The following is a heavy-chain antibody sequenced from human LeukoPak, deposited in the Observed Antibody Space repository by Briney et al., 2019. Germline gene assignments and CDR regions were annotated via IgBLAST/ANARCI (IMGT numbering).Heavy chain of an antibody. CDR3: ARHSDYYYGSGSSSRPFDY. J-gene: IGHJ4*02. V-gene: IGHV5-51*01. Sequence: GESLKISCKGSGYSFTSYWIGWVRQMPGKGLEWMGIIYPGDSDTRYSPSFQGQVTISADKSISTAYLQWSSLKASDTAMYYCARHSDYYYGSGSSSRPFDYWGQGTLVTVSS. D-gene: IGHD3-10*01. CDR1: GYSFTSYW. CDR2: IYPGDSDT.